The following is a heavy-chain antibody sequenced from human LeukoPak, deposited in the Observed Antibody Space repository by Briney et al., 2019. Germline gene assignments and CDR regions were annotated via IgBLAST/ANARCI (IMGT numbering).Heavy chain of an antibody. D-gene: IGHD3-10*01. V-gene: IGHV3-23*01. CDR1: GFTFSSYA. Sequence: GGSLRLSCAASGFTFSSYAMSWVHQAPGKGLEWVSAISGSGGSTYYADSVKGRFTISRDNSKNTLYLQMNSLRAEDTAVYYCATSYYPLNYFDYWGQGTLVTVSS. J-gene: IGHJ4*02. CDR2: ISGSGGST. CDR3: ATSYYPLNYFDY.